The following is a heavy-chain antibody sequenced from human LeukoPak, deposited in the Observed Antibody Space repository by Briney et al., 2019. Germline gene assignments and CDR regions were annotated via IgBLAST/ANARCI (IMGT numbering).Heavy chain of an antibody. V-gene: IGHV3-15*01. CDR2: IKTKTHGGTT. CDR1: GFTFSNAW. Sequence: GGSLRLSCAASGFTFSNAWMIWVRQAPGKGLEWVGRIKTKTHGGTTDYAAPVKGRFTISRHDSVNTLYLQMNSLRAEDTAVYYCARAKIAVAGPGHYWGQGTLVTVSS. D-gene: IGHD6-19*01. J-gene: IGHJ4*02. CDR3: ARAKIAVAGPGHY.